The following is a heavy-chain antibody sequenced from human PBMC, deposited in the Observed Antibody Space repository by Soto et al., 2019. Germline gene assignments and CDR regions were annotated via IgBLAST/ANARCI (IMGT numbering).Heavy chain of an antibody. V-gene: IGHV4-30-2*01. CDR3: AGNNLDYTKTGGDWFDP. D-gene: IGHD4-4*01. CDR1: GGSINSGGHS. Sequence: QLQLQESGSGLVKPSQTLSLSCTVSGGSINSGGHSWSWIRQPPGKGLEWIGYVYPSGSTNYNPSLRSRVTISVDGSTNQFSLRLTSVTAADTAVYFCAGNNLDYTKTGGDWFDPWGPGALVIVSS. CDR2: VYPSGST. J-gene: IGHJ5*02.